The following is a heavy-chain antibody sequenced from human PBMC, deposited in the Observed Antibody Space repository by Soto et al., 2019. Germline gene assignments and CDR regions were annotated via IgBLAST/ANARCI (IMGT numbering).Heavy chain of an antibody. CDR3: ARDPGYDSSGYFVDY. D-gene: IGHD3-22*01. CDR1: GGYVSSGNYY. Sequence: PSETLSLTCTVSGGYVSSGNYYWGWIRQPRGKGREWIGYLYYSGRLNYNPSLRSRVTISPDTAKNQFSLKLSSGTAADTAVYYCARDPGYDSSGYFVDYWGQGSLVTVSS. V-gene: IGHV4-61*01. CDR2: LYYSGRL. J-gene: IGHJ4*02.